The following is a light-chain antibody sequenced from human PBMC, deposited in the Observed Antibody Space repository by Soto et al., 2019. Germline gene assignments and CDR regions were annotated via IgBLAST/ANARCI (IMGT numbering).Light chain of an antibody. CDR1: SSDVGENNY. CDR2: EVS. J-gene: IGLJ1*01. CDR3: SSYTSSSTLV. V-gene: IGLV2-14*01. Sequence: QSALTQPASVSGSPGQSITISCTGTSSDVGENNYVSWYQQHPGKAPKLMIYEVSNRPSGISNRFSGSKSASTASLTISGLQAEDEADYYCSSYTSSSTLVFGTGTKVTAL.